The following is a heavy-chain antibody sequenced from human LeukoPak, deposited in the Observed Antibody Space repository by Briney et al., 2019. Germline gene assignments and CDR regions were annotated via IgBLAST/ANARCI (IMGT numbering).Heavy chain of an antibody. CDR2: ISGGGST. Sequence: PGGSLRLSCAASGFTFNNYAMTWVRQAPGKGLEWVSAISGGGSTYYADSVKGRFTISRDNSKNALYLQMNSLRAEDTAVYYCARGMTTVTTEIDYWGQGTLVTVSS. CDR1: GFTFNNYA. V-gene: IGHV3-23*01. CDR3: ARGMTTVTTEIDY. J-gene: IGHJ4*02. D-gene: IGHD4-17*01.